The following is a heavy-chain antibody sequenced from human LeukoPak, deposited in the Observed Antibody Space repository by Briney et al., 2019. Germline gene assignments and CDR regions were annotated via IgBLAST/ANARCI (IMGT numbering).Heavy chain of an antibody. J-gene: IGHJ4*02. D-gene: IGHD3-9*01. V-gene: IGHV1-2*02. CDR2: INPNSGGT. CDR3: ARDPSGYYMGTDY. Sequence: ASVKVSCKASGYTFTGYYMHWVRQTPGQGLEWMGWINPNSGGTNYAQKFQGRVTMTRDTSISTAYMELSRLRSDDTAVYYCARDPSGYYMGTDYWGKGTLVTVSS. CDR1: GYTFTGYY.